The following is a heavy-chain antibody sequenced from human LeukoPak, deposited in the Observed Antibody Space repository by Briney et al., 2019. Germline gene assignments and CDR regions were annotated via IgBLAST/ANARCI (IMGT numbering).Heavy chain of an antibody. Sequence: GASVKVSCKASGGTFSSYAISWVRQAPGQGLEWMGGIIPIFGTANYAQKFQGRVTITADESTSTAYMELSSLRSEDTAVYYCARLKYCTNGVCYAGFDYWGQGTLVTVPS. V-gene: IGHV1-69*13. D-gene: IGHD2-8*01. J-gene: IGHJ4*02. CDR3: ARLKYCTNGVCYAGFDY. CDR2: IIPIFGTA. CDR1: GGTFSSYA.